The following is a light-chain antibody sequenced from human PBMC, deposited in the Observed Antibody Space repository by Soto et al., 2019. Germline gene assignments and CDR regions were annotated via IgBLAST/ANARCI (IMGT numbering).Light chain of an antibody. CDR2: AAS. CDR1: QGISSY. V-gene: IGKV1-8*01. J-gene: IGKJ1*01. CDR3: QQYYSYPQT. Sequence: AIRMTQSPSSFSASTGDRVTITCRASQGISSYLAWYQQKPGKAPKLLIYAASTLQSGVPSRFSGSGSGTDFTLTISCLQPEDFATYYCQQYYSYPQTFGQGTKV.